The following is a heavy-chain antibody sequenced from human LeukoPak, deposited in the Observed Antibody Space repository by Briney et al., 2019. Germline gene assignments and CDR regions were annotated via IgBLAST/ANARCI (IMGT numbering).Heavy chain of an antibody. CDR2: IYYSGST. D-gene: IGHD3-3*01. Sequence: SETLSLTCTVSGGSISSHYWSWIRQPPGKGLEWIGYIYYSGSTNYNPSLKSRVTISVDTSKNQFSLKLSSVTAADTAVYYCARERTYYDFWSGYSPSGRWFAPWGQGTLVTVSS. CDR1: GGSISSHY. J-gene: IGHJ5*02. CDR3: ARERTYYDFWSGYSPSGRWFAP. V-gene: IGHV4-59*11.